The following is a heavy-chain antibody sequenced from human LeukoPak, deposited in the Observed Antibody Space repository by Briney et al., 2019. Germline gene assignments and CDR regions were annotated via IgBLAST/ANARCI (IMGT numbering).Heavy chain of an antibody. D-gene: IGHD6-13*01. V-gene: IGHV4-39*01. Sequence: SETLSLTCTVSGGSISSSSYYWGWIRQPPGKGLEWIGSIYYSGSTSYNPSLKSRVTISVDTSKNQFSLKLSSVTAADTAVYYCARQLASSWLGSYYYYGMDVWGQGTTVTVSS. CDR2: IYYSGST. CDR1: GGSISSSSYY. CDR3: ARQLASSWLGSYYYYGMDV. J-gene: IGHJ6*02.